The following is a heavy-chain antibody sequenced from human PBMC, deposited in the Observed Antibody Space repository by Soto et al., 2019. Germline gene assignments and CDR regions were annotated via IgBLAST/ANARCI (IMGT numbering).Heavy chain of an antibody. CDR3: TRDGSGYSVY. V-gene: IGHV3-9*01. J-gene: IGHJ4*02. Sequence: GGSLRLSCAASGFTFDDYAMHWVRQAPGKGLEWVSGISWNSGSIGYADSVKGRFTISRDNAKRSLYLQMNNLRAEDTAVYYCTRDGSGYSVYWGLGTLVTVSS. CDR2: ISWNSGSI. CDR1: GFTFDDYA. D-gene: IGHD3-3*01.